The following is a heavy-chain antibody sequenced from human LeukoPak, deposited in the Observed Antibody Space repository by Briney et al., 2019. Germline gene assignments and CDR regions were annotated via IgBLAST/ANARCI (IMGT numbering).Heavy chain of an antibody. CDR1: GFTFSSYW. CDR3: ARDEGYDSSGYYYPAKYEY. V-gene: IGHV3-74*01. CDR2: INSDGSST. D-gene: IGHD3-22*01. J-gene: IGHJ4*02. Sequence: GGSLGLSCAASGFTFSSYWMHWVRQAPGKGLVWVSRINSDGSSTNYADSVKGRFTISRDNAKSTLFLQMNSLRAEDTAVYYCARDEGYDSSGYYYPAKYEYWGQGNLVTVSS.